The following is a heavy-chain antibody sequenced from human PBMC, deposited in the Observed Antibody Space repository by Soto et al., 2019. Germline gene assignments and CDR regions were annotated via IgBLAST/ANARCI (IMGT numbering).Heavy chain of an antibody. CDR3: VRPLPSGRNYGMDV. D-gene: IGHD3-10*01. Sequence: EVRLEESGGGLIQPGGSLRLSCTAYGLGVRNNYMSWVRQAPGMGLEWVSVIYNDGTTYYADSVKGRFTLSRDTSKNTLSLQMDSLRAEDTAVYYCVRPLPSGRNYGMDVWAKGPRSPSP. CDR1: GLGVRNNY. CDR2: IYNDGTT. J-gene: IGHJ6*02. V-gene: IGHV3-53*01.